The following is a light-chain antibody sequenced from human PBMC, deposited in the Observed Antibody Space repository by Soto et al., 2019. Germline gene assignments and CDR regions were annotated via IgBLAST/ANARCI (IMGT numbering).Light chain of an antibody. CDR1: SSDVGAYNY. J-gene: IGLJ2*01. CDR2: EVN. V-gene: IGLV2-8*01. Sequence: QSALTQPPSASGSPGQSVTISCTGTSSDVGAYNYVSWYQQHPGKAPKLMIYEVNKRPSGVPDRFSGSKSGNTASLTVSGLQGEDEADYYCSSYAGSNNFVVFGGGTKVTVL. CDR3: SSYAGSNNFVV.